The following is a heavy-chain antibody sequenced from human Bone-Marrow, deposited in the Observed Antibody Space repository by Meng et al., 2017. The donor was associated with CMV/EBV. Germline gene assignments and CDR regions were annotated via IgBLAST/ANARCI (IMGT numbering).Heavy chain of an antibody. D-gene: IGHD2-2*01. CDR1: GFTFSDYY. V-gene: IGHV3-66*04. J-gene: IGHJ2*01. CDR2: IYSGGST. CDR3: ARHSLDCSGTSCFTAWYFEL. Sequence: GESLKISCAASGFTFSDYYMNWVRQAPGKGLEWVSVIYSGGSTYYADSVKGRFTISRDNSKNTLYLQMNSLRAEDTAVYYCARHSLDCSGTSCFTAWYFELWGLGTLVTVSS.